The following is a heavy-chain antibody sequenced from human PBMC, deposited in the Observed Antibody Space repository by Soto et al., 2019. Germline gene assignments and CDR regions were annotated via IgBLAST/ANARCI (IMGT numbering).Heavy chain of an antibody. Sequence: SGPTLVNPTETLTLTCTVSGFSLSNVRMGVSWIRQPPGKALEWLAHIFSNDEKSYSTSLKCRLTISKDTSKSQVVLTMTNMEPVDTATYYCARIQGIRYFDWLSIRDYYYYGMDVWGQGTTVTVSS. D-gene: IGHD3-9*01. CDR3: ARIQGIRYFDWLSIRDYYYYGMDV. V-gene: IGHV2-26*01. CDR2: IFSNDEK. CDR1: GFSLSNVRMG. J-gene: IGHJ6*02.